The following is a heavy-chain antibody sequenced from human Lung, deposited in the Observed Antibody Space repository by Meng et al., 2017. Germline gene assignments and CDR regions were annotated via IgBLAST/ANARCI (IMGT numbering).Heavy chain of an antibody. J-gene: IGHJ4*02. CDR3: ARGPTTMAHDFDY. CDR1: GGSFSDYY. D-gene: IGHD4-11*01. CDR2: INHSGST. Sequence: QLQLPRGGAGLLEPSETLSLPCVVSGGSFSDYYGSWIRQPPGKGLEWIGEINHSGSTNYNPSLESRATISVDTSQNNLPLKLSSVTAADSAVYYCARGPTTMAHDFDYWGQGTLVTVSS. V-gene: IGHV4-34*01.